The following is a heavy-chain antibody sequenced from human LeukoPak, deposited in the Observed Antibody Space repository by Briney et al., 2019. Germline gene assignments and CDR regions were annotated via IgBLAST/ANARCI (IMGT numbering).Heavy chain of an antibody. CDR2: ISSSSSYI. V-gene: IGHV3-21*01. D-gene: IGHD2-15*01. J-gene: IGHJ6*02. CDR1: GFTFSSYS. Sequence: KPGGSLRLSCAASGFTFSSYSMNWVRQAPGKGLEWVSSISSSSSYIYYADSVKGRFTISRDNAKNSLYLQMNSLRAEDTAVYYCARVALGGYCSGGSCYLDNYYYYGMDVWGQGTTVTVSS. CDR3: ARVALGGYCSGGSCYLDNYYYYGMDV.